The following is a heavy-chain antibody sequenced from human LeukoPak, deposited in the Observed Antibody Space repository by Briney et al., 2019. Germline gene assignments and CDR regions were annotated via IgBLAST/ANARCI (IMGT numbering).Heavy chain of an antibody. D-gene: IGHD1/OR15-1a*01. CDR2: ISYDGSSK. CDR3: ARGDRDPGTGRNWFDS. V-gene: IGHV3-30-3*01. CDR1: GFIFSNYA. Sequence: GGSLRLSCAASGFIFSNYAMHWVRQAPGKGLEWVAFISYDGSSKFYAASVKGRFTISRDSSKNTLYLQMNSVSQEDTALYYCARGDRDPGTGRNWFDSWGLGTLVTVSS. J-gene: IGHJ5*01.